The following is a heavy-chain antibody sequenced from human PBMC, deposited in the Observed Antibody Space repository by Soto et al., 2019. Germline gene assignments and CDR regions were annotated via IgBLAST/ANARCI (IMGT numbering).Heavy chain of an antibody. CDR2: ISAYNGNT. Sequence: ASVEVSCKASGYTFTNFGISWVRQAPGQGLEWMGWISAYNGNTNYAQNFQGRVTMTTDTSTSTAYMELRSLRSDDTAVYYCARDLPTLVRGVKGGAGMDVWGQGTTVTVSS. CDR3: ARDLPTLVRGVKGGAGMDV. D-gene: IGHD3-10*01. CDR1: GYTFTNFG. V-gene: IGHV1-18*01. J-gene: IGHJ6*02.